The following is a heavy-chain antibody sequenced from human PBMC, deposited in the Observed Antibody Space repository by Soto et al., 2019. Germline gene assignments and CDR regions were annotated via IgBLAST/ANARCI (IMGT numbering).Heavy chain of an antibody. D-gene: IGHD3-22*01. CDR3: AKDTYYYDSSGYYFGY. J-gene: IGHJ4*02. CDR1: GFTFSSYA. CDR2: ISGSGGST. Sequence: PGGSLRLSCAASGFTFSSYAMSWVRRAPGKGLEWVSAISGSGGSTYYADSVKGRFTISRDNSKNTLYLQMNSLRAEDTAVYYCAKDTYYYDSSGYYFGYWGQGTLVTVSS. V-gene: IGHV3-23*01.